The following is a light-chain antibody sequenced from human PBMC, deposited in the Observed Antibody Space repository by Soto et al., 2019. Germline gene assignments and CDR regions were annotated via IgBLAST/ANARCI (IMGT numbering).Light chain of an antibody. V-gene: IGKV3-20*01. CDR1: QSVRSSY. CDR2: GAS. Sequence: EIVLTQSPGTLSLSPGETATLSCRASQSVRSSYLAWYQHKPGQAPRLLIYGASSRATGIPDRFSGSGSGTDFTLTISRLEPEDFAVYFCQQYGASPPTWTFGQGTKVEIK. CDR3: QQYGASPPTWT. J-gene: IGKJ1*01.